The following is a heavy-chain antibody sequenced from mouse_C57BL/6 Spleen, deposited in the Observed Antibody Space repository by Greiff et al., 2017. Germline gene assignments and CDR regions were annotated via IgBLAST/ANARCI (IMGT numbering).Heavy chain of an antibody. CDR2: IWRGGST. V-gene: IGHV2-5*01. CDR3: AILDSSGYNYAMDY. D-gene: IGHD3-2*02. CDR1: GFSLTSYG. J-gene: IGHJ4*01. Sequence: QVQLQQSGPGLVQPSQSLSITCTVSGFSLTSYGVHWVRQSPGKGLEWLGVIWRGGSTDYNAAFMSRLSITKDNSKSQVFFKMNSLQADDTAIYYCAILDSSGYNYAMDYWGQGTSVTVSS.